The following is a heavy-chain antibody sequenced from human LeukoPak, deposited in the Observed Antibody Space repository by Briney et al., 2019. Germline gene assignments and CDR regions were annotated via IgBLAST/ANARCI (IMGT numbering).Heavy chain of an antibody. Sequence: GASVKVSCKASGYTFTSYGISWVRQAPGQGLEWMGRISAYNGNTNYAQKLQGRVTMTTDTSTSTAYMELRSLRSDDTAVYYCARSSAKDIVVVPAAILHYYGMDVWGQGTTVTVSS. CDR1: GYTFTSYG. CDR3: ARSSAKDIVVVPAAILHYYGMDV. D-gene: IGHD2-2*02. CDR2: ISAYNGNT. J-gene: IGHJ6*02. V-gene: IGHV1-18*01.